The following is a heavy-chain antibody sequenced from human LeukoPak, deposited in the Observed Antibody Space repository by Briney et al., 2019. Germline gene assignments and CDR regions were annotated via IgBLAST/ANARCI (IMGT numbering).Heavy chain of an antibody. CDR2: IYPDDSDT. D-gene: IGHD5-12*01. CDR3: ARRLEGLATFDY. Sequence: GESLKISCKGSGYSFTRYWIGWVRQMPGKGLEWMGIIYPDDSDTRYNPSFQGQVTISADKSITTAYLQWSSLKASDTAIYYCARRLEGLATFDYWGQGTLVTVSS. CDR1: GYSFTRYW. J-gene: IGHJ4*02. V-gene: IGHV5-51*01.